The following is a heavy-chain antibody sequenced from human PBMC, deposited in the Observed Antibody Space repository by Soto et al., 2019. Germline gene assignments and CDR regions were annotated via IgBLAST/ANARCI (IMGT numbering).Heavy chain of an antibody. CDR1: GFTFSSYS. J-gene: IGHJ4*02. CDR2: ISSSSSYI. Sequence: GGSLRLACAASGFTFSSYSMNWVRQAPGKGLEWVSSISSSSSYIYYADSVKGRFTISRDNAKNSLYLQMNSLRAEDTAVYYCARDTPPRYCSSTRCPNDYWGQGTLVTVSS. CDR3: ARDTPPRYCSSTRCPNDY. V-gene: IGHV3-21*01. D-gene: IGHD2-2*01.